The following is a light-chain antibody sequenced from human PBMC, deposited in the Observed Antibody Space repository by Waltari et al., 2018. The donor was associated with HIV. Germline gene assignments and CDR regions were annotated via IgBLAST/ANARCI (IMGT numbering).Light chain of an antibody. CDR1: SGDVGGYNY. CDR2: EVT. V-gene: IGLV2-14*01. Sequence: QSALTQPASVSGSLGQSLTISCTGTSGDVGGYNYVPWYQYYPGKAPRLMIYEVTNRPSGVSNRFSGSKSGNTASLTISGLQAEDESDYYCASYTSSSTLVLFGGGTKLTVL. J-gene: IGLJ3*02. CDR3: ASYTSSSTLVL.